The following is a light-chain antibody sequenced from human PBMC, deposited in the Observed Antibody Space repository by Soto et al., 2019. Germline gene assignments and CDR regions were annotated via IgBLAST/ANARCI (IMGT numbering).Light chain of an antibody. V-gene: IGKV1-5*01. CDR2: DAS. Sequence: DIQMTQSPSTLSASVGDRVTITCRASQSINHWLAWYQQKPGKAPKLLIYDASTLDIGVPSRFSGSGFGTEFSLTISSLQPDDFATFYCQHYKSYSYTFGQGTKLEVK. CDR1: QSINHW. CDR3: QHYKSYSYT. J-gene: IGKJ2*01.